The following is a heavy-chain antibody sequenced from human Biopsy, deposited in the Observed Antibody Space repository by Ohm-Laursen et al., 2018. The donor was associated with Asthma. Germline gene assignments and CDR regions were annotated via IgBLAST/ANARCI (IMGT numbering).Heavy chain of an antibody. CDR2: INSVFGTT. D-gene: IGHD2-2*01. J-gene: IGHJ4*02. V-gene: IGHV1-69*13. CDR3: ARKAGSCISRTCYSLDF. Sequence: GASVKVSCKTLGGTFNTYVIGWARQAPGQGLEGMGGINSVFGTTTYPQKFQDRVTITADDSTSTVYMELSSLRSEDTAVYYCARKAGSCISRTCYSLDFWGQGTLVTVSS. CDR1: GGTFNTYV.